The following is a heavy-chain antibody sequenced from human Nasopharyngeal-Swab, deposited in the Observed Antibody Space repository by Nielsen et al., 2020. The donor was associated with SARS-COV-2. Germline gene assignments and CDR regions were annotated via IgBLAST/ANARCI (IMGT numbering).Heavy chain of an antibody. CDR2: IRYDGFNQ. D-gene: IGHD3-16*01. CDR1: RFTFSSYG. Sequence: GGSLRLSCAASRFTFSSYGLHWVRQAPGEGLEWVAFIRYDGFNQHYVDSVKGRFTISRDSFKNTLYLQLNSLRAEDTAVYYCAKDHKMDSGGGVGYMDVWGKGTTVTVSS. CDR3: AKDHKMDSGGGVGYMDV. J-gene: IGHJ6*03. V-gene: IGHV3-30*02.